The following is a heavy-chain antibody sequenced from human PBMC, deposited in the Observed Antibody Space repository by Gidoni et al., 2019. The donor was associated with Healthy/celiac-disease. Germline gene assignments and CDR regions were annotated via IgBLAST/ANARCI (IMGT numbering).Heavy chain of an antibody. V-gene: IGHV1-24*01. Sequence: QVQLVQSGAEVKKPGASVKVSCKVSGYTLTEFSMHWVRQAPGKGLEWMGGFDPEDGETIYAQKFQGRVTMTEDTSTDTAYMELSSLRSEDTAVYYCATYSKRGMVRGVIRDYGMDVWGQGTTVTVSS. J-gene: IGHJ6*02. CDR1: GYTLTEFS. D-gene: IGHD3-10*01. CDR3: ATYSKRGMVRGVIRDYGMDV. CDR2: FDPEDGET.